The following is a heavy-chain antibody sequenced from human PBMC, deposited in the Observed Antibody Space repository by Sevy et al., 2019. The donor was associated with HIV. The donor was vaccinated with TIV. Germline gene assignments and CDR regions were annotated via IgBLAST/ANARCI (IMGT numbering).Heavy chain of an antibody. Sequence: GGSLRLSCAASGFTFSNYWMHWVRQAPGKGLVWVSRIKSDGSSRDFADSVKGRFFISRDNAKNLVYLQMDSLRAEDTAMYYCAREGDTVLVPTAVDAFDFGGQGTMVTVSS. V-gene: IGHV3-74*01. CDR1: GFTFSNYW. J-gene: IGHJ3*01. D-gene: IGHD2-2*01. CDR2: IKSDGSSR. CDR3: AREGDTVLVPTAVDAFDF.